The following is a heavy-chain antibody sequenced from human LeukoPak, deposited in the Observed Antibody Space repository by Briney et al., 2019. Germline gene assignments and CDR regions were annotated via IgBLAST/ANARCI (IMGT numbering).Heavy chain of an antibody. D-gene: IGHD6-19*01. J-gene: IGHJ5*01. V-gene: IGHV3-48*03. CDR1: GFTFSSYE. Sequence: GGSLRLSCAASGFTFSSYEMNWVRQATGKGLEWLSYISSSGRTTYYGDSLEGRFTVSRDNAKDSLYLQMNNLRAEDTGVYYCARGGPYTFLYSSGWLDFWGQGALVTVSS. CDR3: ARGGPYTFLYSSGWLDF. CDR2: ISSSGRTT.